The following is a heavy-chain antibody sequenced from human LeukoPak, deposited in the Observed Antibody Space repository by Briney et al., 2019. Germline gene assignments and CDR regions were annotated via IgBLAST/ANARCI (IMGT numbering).Heavy chain of an antibody. J-gene: IGHJ4*02. V-gene: IGHV4-61*02. D-gene: IGHD3-9*01. CDR2: IYTSGST. Sequence: SQTLSLTCTVSGGSISSGSYYWSWIRQPAGKGLEWIGRIYTSGSTNYNPSLKSRVTISVDTSKNQFSLKLSSVTAADTAVYYCARAIRYFDCWGQGTLVTVSS. CDR3: ARAIRYFDC. CDR1: GGSISSGSYY.